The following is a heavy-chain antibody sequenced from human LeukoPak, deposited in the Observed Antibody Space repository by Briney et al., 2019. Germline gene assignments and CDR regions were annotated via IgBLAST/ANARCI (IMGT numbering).Heavy chain of an antibody. CDR2: ISYDGSNK. CDR1: GFTFSSYA. V-gene: IGHV3-30-3*01. Sequence: PGGSLRLSCAASGFTFSSYAMHWVRQAPGKGLEWVAVISYDGSNKYYADSVKGRFTISRDNSKNTLYLQMNSLRAEDTAVYYCARDPQAVADYYFDYWGQGTLVTVSS. D-gene: IGHD6-19*01. CDR3: ARDPQAVADYYFDY. J-gene: IGHJ4*02.